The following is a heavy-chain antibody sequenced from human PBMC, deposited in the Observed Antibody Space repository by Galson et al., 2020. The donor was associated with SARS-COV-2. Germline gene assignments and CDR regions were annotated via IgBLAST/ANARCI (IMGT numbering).Heavy chain of an antibody. CDR3: AREGKDVRSGVPNNCGLAV. J-gene: IGHJ6*02. CDR1: GGSVSGGGSY. D-gene: IGHD2-8*01. CDR2: IYSGGST. V-gene: IGHV4-31*02. Sequence: SQTLSLTCAVSGGSVSGGGSYWTWIRRHPGKGLEWIGTIYSGGSTYYNPSLKSHLTISLDASKNQFSLTLTSVTAADTAVYYCAREGKDVRSGVPNNCGLAVWGPGTTVTVSS.